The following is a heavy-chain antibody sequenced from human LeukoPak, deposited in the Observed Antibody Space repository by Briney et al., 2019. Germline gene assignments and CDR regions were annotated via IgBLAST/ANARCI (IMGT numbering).Heavy chain of an antibody. J-gene: IGHJ4*02. Sequence: PSETLSLTCTVSGGSISIYYWSWIRQPPGKGLEWIGYIYYSGSTNYNPSLKSRVTISVDTSKNQFSLKLTSVTAADTAVYYCARHEKSSGWYYDYWGQGTLVTVSS. V-gene: IGHV4-59*08. CDR2: IYYSGST. D-gene: IGHD6-19*01. CDR1: GGSISIYY. CDR3: ARHEKSSGWYYDY.